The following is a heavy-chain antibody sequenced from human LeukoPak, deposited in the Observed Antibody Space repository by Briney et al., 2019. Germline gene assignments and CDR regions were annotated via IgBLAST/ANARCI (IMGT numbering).Heavy chain of an antibody. J-gene: IGHJ4*02. Sequence: GESLRLSCAASGFTFSRYWIHWVRQAPGKGLEWVSRINPDGSTTTYADSVKGRFTISRDNAKNTVYLQMNSLRAEDTAVYYCAKKPLGYCSTTSCSGYFDYWGQGTLVTVSS. CDR3: AKKPLGYCSTTSCSGYFDY. V-gene: IGHV3-74*01. D-gene: IGHD2-2*01. CDR2: INPDGSTT. CDR1: GFTFSRYW.